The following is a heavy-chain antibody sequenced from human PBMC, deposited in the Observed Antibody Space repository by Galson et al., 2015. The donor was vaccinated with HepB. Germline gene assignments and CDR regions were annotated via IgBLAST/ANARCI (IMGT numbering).Heavy chain of an antibody. CDR3: AKDGAPYYYDSSGYYFDY. J-gene: IGHJ4*02. CDR1: GFTFSSCG. Sequence: SLRLSCAASGFTFSSCGMHWVRQAPGKGLEWVAFIRYDGSNKYYADSVKGRFTISRDNSKNTLYLQMNSLRAEDTAVYYCAKDGAPYYYDSSGYYFDYWGQGTLVTVSS. D-gene: IGHD3-22*01. V-gene: IGHV3-30*02. CDR2: IRYDGSNK.